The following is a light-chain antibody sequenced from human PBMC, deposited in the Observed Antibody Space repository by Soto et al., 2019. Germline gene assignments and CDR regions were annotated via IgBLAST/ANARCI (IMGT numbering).Light chain of an antibody. CDR3: QQLRSYPST. V-gene: IGKV1-9*01. J-gene: IGKJ4*01. CDR2: DAS. CDR1: QDIRNY. Sequence: RLTPSLSFLSASVVYIVTVTFRSSQDIRNYLAWYQQKPGKAPKLLICDASTLYSGVPSRFSGSGSGTDFTLTISGLQPEDFAAYYCQQLRSYPSTFGGGTKVDIK.